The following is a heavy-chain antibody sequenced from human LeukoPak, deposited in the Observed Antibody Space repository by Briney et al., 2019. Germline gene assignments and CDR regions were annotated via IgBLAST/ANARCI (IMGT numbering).Heavy chain of an antibody. CDR1: SGSISSVIYY. V-gene: IGHV4-61*01. CDR2: IYYSGST. D-gene: IGHD2-2*01. J-gene: IGHJ4*02. CDR3: ARGSTGPFDY. Sequence: PSETLSLTCTVSSGSISSVIYYWSWIRQPPGKGLEWIGYIYYSGSTNYNPSLKSRVTISVDTSKNQFSLKLTSVTAADTAVYYCARGSTGPFDYWGQGTLVTVSS.